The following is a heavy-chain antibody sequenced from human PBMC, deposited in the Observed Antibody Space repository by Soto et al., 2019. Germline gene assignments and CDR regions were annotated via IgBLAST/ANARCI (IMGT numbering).Heavy chain of an antibody. D-gene: IGHD2-15*01. V-gene: IGHV3-48*02. CDR3: ARVITQYCSGGGGFRAFDI. J-gene: IGHJ3*02. CDR1: GFTFSSYS. Sequence: EVQLVESGGGLVQPGGTLRLSCAASGFTFSSYSMNWVRQAPGKGLERMSFISSSSNTIYYADSVKGRFTISRDNAKNSLYRHLDSLRDDDTAVYYCARVITQYCSGGGGFRAFDIWGQETMIAVAS. CDR2: ISSSSNTI.